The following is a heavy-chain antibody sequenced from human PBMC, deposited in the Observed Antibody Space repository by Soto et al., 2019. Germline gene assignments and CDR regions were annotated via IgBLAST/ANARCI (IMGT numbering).Heavy chain of an antibody. CDR1: GFTFSSYA. CDR2: IRGSGGST. V-gene: IGHV3-23*01. CDR3: AKLTGSDFWSGFSVGNYYYYGMDV. J-gene: IGHJ6*02. Sequence: PGGSLRLFCAASGFTFSSYAMIWVRQAPGKGLAWVSAIRGSGGSTYYADSVKGQFTISRDNSKNTLYLQMNSLRAEDTAVYYCAKLTGSDFWSGFSVGNYYYYGMDVWGQGTTVTVSS. D-gene: IGHD3-3*01.